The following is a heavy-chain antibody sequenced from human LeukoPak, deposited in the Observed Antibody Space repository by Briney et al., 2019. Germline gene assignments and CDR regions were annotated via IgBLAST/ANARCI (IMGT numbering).Heavy chain of an antibody. J-gene: IGHJ6*03. Sequence: SETLSLTCTVSGGSISSSSYYWSWIRQPAGKGLEWIGRIYTSGSTNYNPSLKSRVTISVDTSKNQFSLKLSSVTAADTAVYYCARDRPAASGYYYYYMDVWGKGTTVTISS. V-gene: IGHV4-61*02. CDR3: ARDRPAASGYYYYYMDV. CDR2: IYTSGST. CDR1: GGSISSSSYY. D-gene: IGHD2-2*01.